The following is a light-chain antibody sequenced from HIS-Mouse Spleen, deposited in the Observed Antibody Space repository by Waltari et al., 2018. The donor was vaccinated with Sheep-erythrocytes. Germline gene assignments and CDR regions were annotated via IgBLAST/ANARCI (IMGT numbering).Light chain of an antibody. Sequence: QSALTQPTSASGSPGQSVTISCTGTSSDVGGYNYVSWYQQHPSKAPKRMIYEVSKLPSGVPDRFYGSKSGNTASLTVSGLQAEDEADYYCSSYAGSNNWVFGGGTKLTVL. CDR2: EVS. V-gene: IGLV2-8*01. J-gene: IGLJ3*02. CDR3: SSYAGSNNWV. CDR1: SSDVGGYNY.